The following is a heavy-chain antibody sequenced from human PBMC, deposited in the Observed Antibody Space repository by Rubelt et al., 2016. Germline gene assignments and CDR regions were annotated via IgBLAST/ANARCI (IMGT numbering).Heavy chain of an antibody. CDR3: AKDWMMASAGTLDR. V-gene: IGHV3-23*04. CDR2: VSGSGTKT. D-gene: IGHD6-25*01. Sequence: EVQLVQSGGGLGQTGGSLRLSCAASGFTFSSFAMSWVRQAPGKGLEWVSVVSGSGTKTDYADSVKGRFIISRDNSKKMVFLQMNGLRAGDTAMYYCAKDWMMASAGTLDRWGQGTQVTVSS. J-gene: IGHJ5*02. CDR1: GFTFSSFA.